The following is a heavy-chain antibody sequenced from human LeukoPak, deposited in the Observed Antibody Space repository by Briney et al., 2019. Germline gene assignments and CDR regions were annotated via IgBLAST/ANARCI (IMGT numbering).Heavy chain of an antibody. J-gene: IGHJ6*02. D-gene: IGHD6-13*01. V-gene: IGHV3-21*04. CDR2: ISSSSSYI. CDR3: AKDLSGYSSSWYVVYYYYYGMDV. Sequence: GGSLRLSCAASGFTFSSYSMNWVRQAPGKGLERVSSISSSSSYIYYADSVKGRFTISRDNSKNTLYLQMNSLRAEDTAVYYCAKDLSGYSSSWYVVYYYYYGMDVWGQGTTVTVSS. CDR1: GFTFSSYS.